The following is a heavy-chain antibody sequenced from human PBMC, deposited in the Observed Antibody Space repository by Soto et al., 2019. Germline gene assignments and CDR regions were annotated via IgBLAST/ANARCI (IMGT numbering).Heavy chain of an antibody. Sequence: PWGSLRLSCAASGFTFSTYGMDWVRQAPGKGLEWVAVIWYDGSNKYYADSVKGQVTISADKSISTAYLQWSSLKASDTAMYYCASSSSSWSYHALDIWGQGTMVTVSS. CDR3: ASSSSSWSYHALDI. V-gene: IGHV3-33*01. D-gene: IGHD6-13*01. J-gene: IGHJ3*02. CDR1: GFTFSTYG. CDR2: IWYDGSNK.